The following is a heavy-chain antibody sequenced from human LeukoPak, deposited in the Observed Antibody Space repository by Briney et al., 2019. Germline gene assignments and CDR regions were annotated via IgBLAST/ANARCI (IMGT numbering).Heavy chain of an antibody. V-gene: IGHV5-51*01. D-gene: IGHD3-22*01. CDR3: ARRLTYDSRAYYCLDY. CDR1: GYSFTSYW. J-gene: IGHJ4*02. CDR2: VFPGDSDT. Sequence: GESLKISCKGSGYSFTSYWIGWVRQKPGKGLEWMGIVFPGDSDTRYSPSFQGQVTISADKSISTAYLQWSSLKASDTAMYYCARRLTYDSRAYYCLDYWGQGTLVTVSS.